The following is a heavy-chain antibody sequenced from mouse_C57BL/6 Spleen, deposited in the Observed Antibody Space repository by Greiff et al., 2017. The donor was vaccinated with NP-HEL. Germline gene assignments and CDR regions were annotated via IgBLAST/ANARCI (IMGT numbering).Heavy chain of an antibody. CDR3: ARWGDGYYGFAY. Sequence: QVQLQQSGPELVKPGASVKISCKASGYAFSSSWMNWVKQRPGKGLEWIGRIYPGDGDTNYNGKFKGKATLTADKSSSTAYMQLSSLTSEDSAVYFGARWGDGYYGFAYWGQGTLVTVSA. J-gene: IGHJ3*01. CDR1: GYAFSSSW. CDR2: IYPGDGDT. V-gene: IGHV1-82*01. D-gene: IGHD2-3*01.